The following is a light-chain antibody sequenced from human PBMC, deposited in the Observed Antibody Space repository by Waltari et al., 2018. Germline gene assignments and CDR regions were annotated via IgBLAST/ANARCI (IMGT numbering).Light chain of an antibody. CDR1: QSISRS. CDR2: GAS. V-gene: IGKV3-20*01. J-gene: IGKJ1*01. CDR3: QHYVRLPAT. Sequence: EIMLTQSPGTLSLSPGERATPPCRASQSISRSLAWYQHKPGQAPRLLIYGASSRATGIPDRFSGSGSGTDFSLTISRLQPEDFAVYYCQHYVRLPATFGQGTKVDIK.